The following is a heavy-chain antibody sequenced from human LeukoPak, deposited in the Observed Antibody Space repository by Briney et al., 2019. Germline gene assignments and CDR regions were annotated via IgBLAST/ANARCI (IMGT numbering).Heavy chain of an antibody. CDR2: IKSKTDGGTT. Sequence: GGSLRLSCAAFGFSFSNAWMSWVRQAPGKGLEWVGQIKSKTDGGTTDYAAPVKGRFTISRDDSKNTLYLQMNSLKTEDTAVYYCTTLGSGYSSFWGQGTLVTVSS. CDR3: TTLGSGYSSF. CDR1: GFSFSNAW. V-gene: IGHV3-15*01. D-gene: IGHD5-12*01. J-gene: IGHJ4*02.